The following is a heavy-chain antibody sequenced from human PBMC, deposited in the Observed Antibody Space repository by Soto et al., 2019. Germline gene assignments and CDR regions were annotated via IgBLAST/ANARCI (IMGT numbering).Heavy chain of an antibody. CDR3: ARDRSASGYNWVDP. Sequence: PSETLSLTCTVAGGSISNYYWSWIRQPPGQGLEWIGYIYYSGSTNYNPSLKSRVTTPVDPSKNQFSLKLTSVTAADTAVYYCARDRSASGYNWVDPWGQGTLVTVSS. CDR2: IYYSGST. V-gene: IGHV4-59*01. J-gene: IGHJ5*02. CDR1: GGSISNYY. D-gene: IGHD3-3*01.